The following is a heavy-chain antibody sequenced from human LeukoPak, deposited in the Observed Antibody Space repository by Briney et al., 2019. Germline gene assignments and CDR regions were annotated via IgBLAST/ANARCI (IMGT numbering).Heavy chain of an antibody. V-gene: IGHV4-34*01. J-gene: IGHJ4*02. Sequence: SETLSLTCAVYGGSFSGYYWSWIRQPPGKGLEWIGEINHSGGTNYNPSLKSRVTISVDTSKNQFSLKLSSVTAADTAVYYCARGRSGYYSRGGELDYWGQGTLVTVSS. CDR2: INHSGGT. CDR1: GGSFSGYY. D-gene: IGHD3-22*01. CDR3: ARGRSGYYSRGGELDY.